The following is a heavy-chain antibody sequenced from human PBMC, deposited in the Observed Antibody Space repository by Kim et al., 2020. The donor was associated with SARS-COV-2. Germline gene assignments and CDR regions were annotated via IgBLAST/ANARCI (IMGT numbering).Heavy chain of an antibody. CDR3: ARSLGTAMSDFDY. J-gene: IGHJ4*02. CDR1: GFTFSGYA. D-gene: IGHD5-18*01. Sequence: GGSLRLSCAASGFTFSGYAMSWVRQAPGEGLEWVSAIGGSGGGTYYADSVKARFTISRDNSRSTLYLQMNSLRAEDPAVYYCARSLGTAMSDFDYWGQGTLVTVSS. CDR2: IGGSGGGT. V-gene: IGHV3-23*01.